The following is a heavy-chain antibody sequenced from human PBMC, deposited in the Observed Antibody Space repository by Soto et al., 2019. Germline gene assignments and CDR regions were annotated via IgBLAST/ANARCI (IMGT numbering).Heavy chain of an antibody. V-gene: IGHV3-48*02. J-gene: IGHJ4*02. D-gene: IGHD3-22*01. CDR2: ISSSSSTI. CDR1: GFTFSSYS. CDR3: ARDLTLNYYDSSGLYY. Sequence: SLRLSCAASGFTFSSYSMNWVRQAPGKGLEWVSYISSSSSTIYYADSVKGRFTISRDNAKNSLYLQMNSLRDEDTAVYYCARDLTLNYYDSSGLYYWGQGTLVTVS.